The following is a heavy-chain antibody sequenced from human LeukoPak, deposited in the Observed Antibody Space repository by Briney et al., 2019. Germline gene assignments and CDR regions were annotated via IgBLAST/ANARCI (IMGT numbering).Heavy chain of an antibody. CDR2: IWYDGSKE. CDR1: GFTFSSHG. D-gene: IGHD1-26*01. V-gene: IGHV3-33*01. CDR3: ARNKWELLYYYGMDV. Sequence: PGRSLRLSCAASGFTFSSHGMHWVRQAPGKGLEWVAVIWYDGSKEYYADSVKGRLTISRDNSNNTLYLQMNSLRAEDTAVYYCARNKWELLYYYGMDVWGQGTTVTVSS. J-gene: IGHJ6*02.